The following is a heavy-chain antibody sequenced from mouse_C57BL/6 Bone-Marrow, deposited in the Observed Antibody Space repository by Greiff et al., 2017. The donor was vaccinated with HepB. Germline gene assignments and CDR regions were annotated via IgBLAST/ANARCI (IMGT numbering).Heavy chain of an antibody. J-gene: IGHJ3*01. CDR2: ISSGSSTI. V-gene: IGHV5-17*01. Sequence: EVKLLESGGGLVKPGGSLKLSCAASGFTFSDYGMHWVRQAPEKGLEWVAYISSGSSTIYYADTVKGRFTISRDNAKNTLVLQMTSLRSEDTAMYYCARPSTGTWFAYWGQGTLVTVSA. CDR1: GFTFSDYG. D-gene: IGHD4-1*02. CDR3: ARPSTGTWFAY.